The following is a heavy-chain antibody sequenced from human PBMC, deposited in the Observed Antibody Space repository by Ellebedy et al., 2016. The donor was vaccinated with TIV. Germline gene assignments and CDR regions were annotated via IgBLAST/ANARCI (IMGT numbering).Heavy chain of an antibody. V-gene: IGHV3-21*01. J-gene: IGHJ6*02. CDR2: ISSSSSYI. Sequence: GGSLRLXXAASGFTFSSYSMNWVRQAPGKGLEWVSSISSSSSYIYYADSVKGRFTISRDNAKNSLYLQMNSLRAEDTAVYYCARDSHAATYYGMDVWGQGTTVTVSS. CDR1: GFTFSSYS. CDR3: ARDSHAATYYGMDV.